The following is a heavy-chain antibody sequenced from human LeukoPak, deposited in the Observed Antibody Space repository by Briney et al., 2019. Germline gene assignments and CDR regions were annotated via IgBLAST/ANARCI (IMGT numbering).Heavy chain of an antibody. CDR2: MNPNSGKT. V-gene: IGHV1-8*01. J-gene: IGHJ5*02. Sequence: ASVKVSCKASGYTFTSYDINWVRQATGQGLEWMGWMNPNSGKTGYAQKFQGRVTMTRNTSISTAYMELSSLRSEDTAVYYCARRHSYYYDSSGYSVYNWFDPWGQGTLVTVSS. CDR3: ARRHSYYYDSSGYSVYNWFDP. CDR1: GYTFTSYD. D-gene: IGHD3-22*01.